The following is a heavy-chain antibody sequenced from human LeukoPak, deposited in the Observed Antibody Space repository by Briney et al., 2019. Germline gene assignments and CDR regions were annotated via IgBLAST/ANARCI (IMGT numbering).Heavy chain of an antibody. CDR1: GFTFDDYA. V-gene: IGHV3-43D*04. CDR2: ISWDGGST. D-gene: IGHD3-22*01. J-gene: IGHJ1*01. CDR3: AKDTFNTNYYDSSALGQ. Sequence: GGSLRLSCAASGFTFDDYAMHWVRQAPGKGLEWVSLISWDGGSTYYADSVKGRFTISRDNSKNSLYLQMNSLRAEDTALYYCAKDTFNTNYYDSSALGQWGQGTLSPSPQ.